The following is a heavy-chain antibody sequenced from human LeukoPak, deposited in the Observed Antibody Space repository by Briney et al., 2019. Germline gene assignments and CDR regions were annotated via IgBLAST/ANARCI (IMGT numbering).Heavy chain of an antibody. Sequence: SPPAGPTSSTQAMSCVRHPPGKLMEWVSTISASEASTSYAHSLTGPSTNCRDNSKNTLYLQINSLRAEHTAVYFCAKDLYGDYVGDYWGQGTLVTVSS. D-gene: IGHD4-17*01. V-gene: IGHV3-23*01. CDR1: GPTSSTQA. J-gene: IGHJ4*02. CDR2: ISASEAST. CDR3: AKDLYGDYVGDY.